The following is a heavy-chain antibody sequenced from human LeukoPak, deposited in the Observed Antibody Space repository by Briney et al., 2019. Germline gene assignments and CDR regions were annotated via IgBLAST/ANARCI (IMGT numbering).Heavy chain of an antibody. CDR1: GGSISSYY. D-gene: IGHD3-22*01. CDR2: IYYSGST. J-gene: IGHJ6*03. Sequence: SETLSLTCTVSGGSISSYYWNWIRQPPGRGLEWIGNIYYSGSTNYNPSLKSRVTISVDTSKNQFSLKLSSVTAADTAVYYCTRGSIAYYYMDVWGKGTTVTISS. CDR3: TRGSIAYYYMDV. V-gene: IGHV4-59*01.